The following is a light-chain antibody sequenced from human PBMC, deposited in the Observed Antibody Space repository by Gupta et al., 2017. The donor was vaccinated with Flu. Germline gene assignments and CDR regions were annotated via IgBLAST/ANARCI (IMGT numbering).Light chain of an antibody. CDR3: SSYTSSSTRV. Sequence: SITISCTGTSSDVGGYNYVSWYQQHPGKAPKLMIYEVSKRPSGFSNRFSGSKSGNTASLTISGRQEEDEADYYCSSYTSSSTRVFGTGTKVTVL. J-gene: IGLJ1*01. CDR1: SSDVGGYNY. V-gene: IGLV2-14*01. CDR2: EVS.